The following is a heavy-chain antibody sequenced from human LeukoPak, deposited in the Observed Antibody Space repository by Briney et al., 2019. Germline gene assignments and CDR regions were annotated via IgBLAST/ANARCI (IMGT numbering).Heavy chain of an antibody. D-gene: IGHD3-10*01. Sequence: GGSLRLSCAASGFTFSSYSMNWVRQAPGKGLEWVSYISSSSSTIYYADSVKGRFTISRDNAKNSLYLQMNSLRAEDTAVYYCARDRAWTRGLFDYWGQGTLVTVSS. CDR1: GFTFSSYS. CDR2: ISSSSSTI. J-gene: IGHJ4*02. V-gene: IGHV3-48*04. CDR3: ARDRAWTRGLFDY.